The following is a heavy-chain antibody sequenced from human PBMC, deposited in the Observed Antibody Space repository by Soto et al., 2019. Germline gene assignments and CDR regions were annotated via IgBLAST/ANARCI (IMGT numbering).Heavy chain of an antibody. CDR1: GGSISSGGYY. J-gene: IGHJ4*02. CDR2: IYYSGST. Sequence: SETLSLTCTVSGGSISSGGYYWSWIRQHPGKGLEWIGYIYYSGSTYYNPSLKSRVTISVDTSKNQFSLKLSSVTAEDTAVYYCARDSQLWLWYWGQGTLVTVSS. V-gene: IGHV4-31*03. CDR3: ARDSQLWLWY. D-gene: IGHD5-18*01.